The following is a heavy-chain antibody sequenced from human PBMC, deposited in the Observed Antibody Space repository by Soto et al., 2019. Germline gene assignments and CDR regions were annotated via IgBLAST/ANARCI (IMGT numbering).Heavy chain of an antibody. J-gene: IGHJ3*01. Sequence: PSETLSLTCTVSGGSINSNGYYWGWIRQPPGKGLEWIGSVSYSGTTYSNPSLKSRVTMSVDTSQNRFSLRLSSVTAADTAVYHCARRTGGYCSGGSCRTFDVWGQGTMVTVSS. D-gene: IGHD2-15*01. CDR1: GGSINSNGYY. V-gene: IGHV4-39*02. CDR3: ARRTGGYCSGGSCRTFDV. CDR2: VSYSGTT.